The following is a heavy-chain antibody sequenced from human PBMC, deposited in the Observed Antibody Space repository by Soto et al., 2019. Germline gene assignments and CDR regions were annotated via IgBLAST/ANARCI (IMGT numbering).Heavy chain of an antibody. J-gene: IGHJ6*02. Sequence: ASVKVSCKASGYTFTGYYMHWVRQAPGQGLEWMGWINPNSGGTNYAQKFQGWVTMTRDTSISTAYMELSRLRSDDTAVYYCARGVGYSSGWYGAAMRYYYYRMYVWGQGTKVTGSS. D-gene: IGHD6-19*01. CDR2: INPNSGGT. CDR1: GYTFTGYY. V-gene: IGHV1-2*04. CDR3: ARGVGYSSGWYGAAMRYYYYRMYV.